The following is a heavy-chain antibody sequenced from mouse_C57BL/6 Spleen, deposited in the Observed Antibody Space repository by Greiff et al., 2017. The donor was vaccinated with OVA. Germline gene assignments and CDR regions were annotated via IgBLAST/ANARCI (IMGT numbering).Heavy chain of an antibody. CDR2: INPYNGDT. CDR1: GYSFTGYF. CDR3: AAYDYDRYFDV. Sequence: DVKLEESGPELVKPGDSVKISCKASGYSFTGYFMNWVMQSHGKSLEWIGRINPYNGDTFYNQKFKGKATLTVDKSSSTAHMELRSLTSEDSAVYYCAAYDYDRYFDVWGTGTTVTVSS. J-gene: IGHJ1*03. D-gene: IGHD2-4*01. V-gene: IGHV1-20*01.